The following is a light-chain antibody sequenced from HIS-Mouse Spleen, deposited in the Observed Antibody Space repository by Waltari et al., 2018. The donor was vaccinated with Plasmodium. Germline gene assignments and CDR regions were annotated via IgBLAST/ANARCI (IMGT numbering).Light chain of an antibody. V-gene: IGLV3-9*01. CDR1: NIGSKN. CDR3: QVWDSSSVV. CDR2: RDS. J-gene: IGLJ2*01. Sequence: SYELTQPLSVSVALGQTARITCGGNNIGSKNVHGYQQKPGQAPVLVTHRDSNRPSGIPERFSGSNSGNTATLTISRAQAGDEADYYCQVWDSSSVVFGGGTKLTVL.